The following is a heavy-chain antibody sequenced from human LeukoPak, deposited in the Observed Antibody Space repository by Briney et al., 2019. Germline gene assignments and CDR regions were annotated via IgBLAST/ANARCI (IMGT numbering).Heavy chain of an antibody. Sequence: SETLSLTCTVSGGSVSSDISYWDWVRQPPGKGLEWIGTIHYNGNTYYNPSLESRVSISVDTSQNQFSLTLSSVTAADTAMYYCSRLRQGGWRDYWGQGTLVTVSS. CDR1: GGSVSSDISY. V-gene: IGHV4-39*01. CDR3: SRLRQGGWRDY. D-gene: IGHD6-19*01. J-gene: IGHJ4*02. CDR2: IHYNGNT.